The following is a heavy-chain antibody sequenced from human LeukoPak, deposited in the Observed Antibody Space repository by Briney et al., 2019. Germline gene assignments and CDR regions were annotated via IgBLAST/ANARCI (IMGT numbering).Heavy chain of an antibody. Sequence: GGSLRLSCAASGFTFSSYSMNWVRQAPGKGLEWVSSISSSSSYIYYADSVKGRFTISRDNAKNSLYLQMNSLRAEDTAVYYCTKAASSSPGGFDPWGQGTLVTVSS. V-gene: IGHV3-21*01. CDR1: GFTFSSYS. J-gene: IGHJ5*02. CDR3: TKAASSSPGGFDP. CDR2: ISSSSSYI.